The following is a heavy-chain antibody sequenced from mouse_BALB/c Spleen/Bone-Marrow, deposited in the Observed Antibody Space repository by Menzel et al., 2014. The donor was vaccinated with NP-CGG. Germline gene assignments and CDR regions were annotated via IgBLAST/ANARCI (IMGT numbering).Heavy chain of an antibody. CDR2: IFPSETYT. Sequence: VKLQESGAELVRPGASVKLSCKASGYTFTSYWINWVKQRPGQGLEWIGNIFPSETYTNYNQKFKDKATLTVGKSSSTAYMQLSSPTSEDSAVYYCTRDNWDYWGQGTTLTVSS. D-gene: IGHD4-1*02. J-gene: IGHJ2*01. V-gene: IGHV1-69*02. CDR3: TRDNWDY. CDR1: GYTFTSYW.